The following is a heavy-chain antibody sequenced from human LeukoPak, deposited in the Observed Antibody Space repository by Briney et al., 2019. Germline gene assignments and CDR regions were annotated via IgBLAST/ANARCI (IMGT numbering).Heavy chain of an antibody. J-gene: IGHJ6*03. V-gene: IGHV4-34*01. CDR1: GGSFSAYY. CDR3: ARGRYCGSSSCDGYYYYYMDV. CDR2: VNHFGIT. Sequence: PSETLSLTCAVHGGSFSAYYWSWIRQPPGKGLEWIGEVNHFGITNYNPSLKSRVTISLDTSKNQFSLRLSSVTAADTAVYYCARGRYCGSSSCDGYYYYYMDVWGKGTTVTVSS. D-gene: IGHD2-2*01.